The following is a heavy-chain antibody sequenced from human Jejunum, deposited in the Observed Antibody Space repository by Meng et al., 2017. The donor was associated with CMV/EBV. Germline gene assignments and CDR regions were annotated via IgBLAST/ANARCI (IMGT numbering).Heavy chain of an antibody. V-gene: IGHV3-53*01. CDR2: FYTGGQT. CDR3: SSFDYAGHPDSFDI. Sequence: SGLSVRANYLTWVRQAPGKGLEWVSVFYTGGQTYYAAAVKGRFTISRDTSKNTVDLQMNSLRAEDTAVYYCSSFDYAGHPDSFDIWGQGTLVTVSS. J-gene: IGHJ4*01. CDR1: GLSVRANY. D-gene: IGHD3-9*01.